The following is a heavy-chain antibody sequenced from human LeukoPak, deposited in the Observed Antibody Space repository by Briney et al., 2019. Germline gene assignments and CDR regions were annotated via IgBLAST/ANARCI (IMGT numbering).Heavy chain of an antibody. Sequence: GGSLRLSCAASGFTFSSYGMHWVRQAPGKGLEWVAFIRYDGSNKYYADSVKGRFTISRDNSKNTLYLQMNSLRAEDTAVYYCAKDAYYYDSSGCPFDYWGQGTLVTVSS. CDR1: GFTFSSYG. J-gene: IGHJ4*02. V-gene: IGHV3-30*02. CDR2: IRYDGSNK. CDR3: AKDAYYYDSSGCPFDY. D-gene: IGHD3-22*01.